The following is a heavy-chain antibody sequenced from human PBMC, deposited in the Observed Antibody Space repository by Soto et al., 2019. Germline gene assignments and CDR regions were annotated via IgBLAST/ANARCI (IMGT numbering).Heavy chain of an antibody. J-gene: IGHJ6*02. CDR1: GYRITIDI. CDR2: ISGYNGDT. Sequence: SVKVACKSSGYRITIDIGRCGRHATRQGLEWMGWISGYNGDTEYSKNFQGRLTMTIDTSTTTASMELRSLRSDDTAVYYCARASLTNFGAPYGMGVWGQGTSVTVSS. V-gene: IGHV1-18*01. D-gene: IGHD3-3*01. CDR3: ARASLTNFGAPYGMGV.